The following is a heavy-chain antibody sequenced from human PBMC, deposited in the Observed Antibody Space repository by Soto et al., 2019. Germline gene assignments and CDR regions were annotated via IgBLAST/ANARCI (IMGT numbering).Heavy chain of an antibody. CDR2: ISYDGSNK. V-gene: IGHV3-30-3*01. D-gene: IGHD3-10*01. CDR1: GFTFSSYA. J-gene: IGHJ4*01. CDR3: AKVRYNGNFLFDY. Sequence: QVQLVESGGGEVQPGRSLRLSCAASGFTFSSYAMHWVRQAPGKGLEWVAVISYDGSNKYYADSVKGRFTISRDNSKNTLYLQMNSLRGEDTAIYYCAKVRYNGNFLFDYWGQGTLVTVSS.